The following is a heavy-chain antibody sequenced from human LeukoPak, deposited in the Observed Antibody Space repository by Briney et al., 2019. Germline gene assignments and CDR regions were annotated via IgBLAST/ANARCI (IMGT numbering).Heavy chain of an antibody. CDR1: GGTFSSYA. CDR2: IIPIFGTA. D-gene: IGHD3-9*01. J-gene: IGHJ4*02. Sequence: GASVKVSCKVSGGTFSSYAISRVRQAPGQGLEWMGRIIPIFGTANYAQKFQGRVTITTDESTSTAYMELSSLRSEDTAVYYCARDICDILTGYSPGYFDYWGQGTLVTVSS. CDR3: ARDICDILTGYSPGYFDY. V-gene: IGHV1-69*05.